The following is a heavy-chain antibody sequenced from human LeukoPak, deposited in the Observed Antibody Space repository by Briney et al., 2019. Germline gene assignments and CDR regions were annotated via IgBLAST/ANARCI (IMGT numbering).Heavy chain of an antibody. V-gene: IGHV1-18*04. D-gene: IGHD6-19*01. CDR3: ARVLSGWYLGSDYYYMDV. J-gene: IGHJ6*03. Sequence: ASVKVSCKASGYTFTSYYMHWVRQAPGQGLEWMGWISAYNGNTNYAQKLQGRVTMTTDTSTSTAYMELRSLTSDDTAVYYCARVLSGWYLGSDYYYMDVWGKGTTVTVSS. CDR2: ISAYNGNT. CDR1: GYTFTSYY.